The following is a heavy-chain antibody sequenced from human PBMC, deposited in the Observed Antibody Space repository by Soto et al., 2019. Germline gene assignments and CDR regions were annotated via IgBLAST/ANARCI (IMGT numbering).Heavy chain of an antibody. Sequence: ASVKVSCKASGYTFTSYAMHWVRQAPGQRLEWMGWINAGNGNTKYSQKFQGRVTITRDTSASTAYMELSSLRSEDTAVYYCAREMSRGYPSPSGAFDIWGQGTMVTVSS. CDR1: GYTFTSYA. CDR2: INAGNGNT. V-gene: IGHV1-3*01. CDR3: AREMSRGYPSPSGAFDI. D-gene: IGHD5-12*01. J-gene: IGHJ3*02.